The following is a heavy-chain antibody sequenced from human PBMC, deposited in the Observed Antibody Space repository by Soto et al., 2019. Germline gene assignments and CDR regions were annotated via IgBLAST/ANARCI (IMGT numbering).Heavy chain of an antibody. CDR3: ARGGYDFWSGYVYYYMDV. V-gene: IGHV4-39*07. CDR1: GGSISSSSYY. CDR2: IYYSGST. D-gene: IGHD3-3*01. J-gene: IGHJ6*03. Sequence: SETLSLTCTVSGGSISSSSYYWGWIRQPPGKGLEWIGSIYYSGSTNYNPSLKSRVTISVDTSKNQFSLKLSSVTAADTAVYYCARGGYDFWSGYVYYYMDVWGKGTTVTVSS.